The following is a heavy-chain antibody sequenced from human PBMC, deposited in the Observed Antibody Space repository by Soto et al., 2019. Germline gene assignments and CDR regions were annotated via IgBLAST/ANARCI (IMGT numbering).Heavy chain of an antibody. V-gene: IGHV3-23*01. Sequence: EVQLLESGGGLIQPGGSLRLSCAASGFTFINYAMSWVRQAPGKGLEWVSSISGSGSGTYYADSVKGRFTISRDNSKNTVYLQVNNPRAEDTAVYYCTIATHNAEGQYCETTSCAAEYFQHWGQGSLVVVSS. CDR1: GFTFINYA. CDR3: TIATHNAEGQYCETTSCAAEYFQH. CDR2: ISGSGSGT. J-gene: IGHJ1*01. D-gene: IGHD2-21*01.